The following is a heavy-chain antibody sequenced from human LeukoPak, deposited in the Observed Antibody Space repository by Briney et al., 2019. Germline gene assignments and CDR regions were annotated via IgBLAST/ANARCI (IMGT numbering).Heavy chain of an antibody. CDR1: GGSFSGYY. V-gene: IGHV4-34*01. CDR2: INHSGST. CDR3: ARGHYDSSGYRGVYFDY. D-gene: IGHD3-22*01. Sequence: SETLSLTCAVYGGSFSGYYWSWIRQPPGKGLEWIGEINHSGSTNYNPSHKSRVTISVDTSKNQFSLKLSSVTAADTAVYYCARGHYDSSGYRGVYFDYWGQGTLVTVSS. J-gene: IGHJ4*02.